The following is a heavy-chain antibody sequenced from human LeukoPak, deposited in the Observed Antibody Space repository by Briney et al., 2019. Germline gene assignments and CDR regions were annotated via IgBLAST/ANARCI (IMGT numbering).Heavy chain of an antibody. CDR3: ARHCSSTSCSSAFDI. CDR2: FDPEDGET. CDR1: GYTFTSYF. Sequence: ASVKVSCKASGYTFTSYFMHWVRQAPGKGLEWMGGFDPEDGETIYAQKFQGRVTMTEDTSTDTAYMELSSLRSEDTAVYYCARHCSSTSCSSAFDIWGQGTMVTVSS. J-gene: IGHJ3*02. D-gene: IGHD2-2*01. V-gene: IGHV1-24*01.